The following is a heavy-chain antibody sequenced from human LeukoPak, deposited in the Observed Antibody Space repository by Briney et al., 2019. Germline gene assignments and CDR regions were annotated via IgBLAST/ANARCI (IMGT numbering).Heavy chain of an antibody. J-gene: IGHJ4*02. Sequence: GGSLRLSCAASGFTFSNAWMSWVRQAPGKGLEWVGRIKSKTDGGTTDYAAPVKGRFTISRDDSKNALYLQMNSLKTEDTAVYYCTTYGMSTEELDYWGQGTLVTVSS. CDR3: TTYGMSTEELDY. CDR1: GFTFSNAW. D-gene: IGHD1-26*01. CDR2: IKSKTDGGTT. V-gene: IGHV3-15*01.